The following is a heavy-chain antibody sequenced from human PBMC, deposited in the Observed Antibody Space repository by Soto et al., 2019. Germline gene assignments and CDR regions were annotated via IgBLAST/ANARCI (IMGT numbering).Heavy chain of an antibody. D-gene: IGHD3-16*02. V-gene: IGHV4-59*01. J-gene: IGHJ5*02. CDR2: IHYSGST. CDR3: ARVIRDWFDP. Sequence: QVQLQESGPGLVKPSETLSLTCTVSGGSISGSYWSWVRQPPGKGLEWIGYIHYSGSTNYNPSLKSRVTISVDTSKNHFSLKLSSVTAADTAMYYCARVIRDWFDPWGQGTLVTLSS. CDR1: GGSISGSY.